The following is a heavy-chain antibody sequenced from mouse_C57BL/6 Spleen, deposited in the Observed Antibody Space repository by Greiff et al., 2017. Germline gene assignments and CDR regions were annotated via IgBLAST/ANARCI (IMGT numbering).Heavy chain of an antibody. CDR1: GFTFSDYG. CDR3: ARKCAFYDMDD. CDR2: ISSGSSTI. J-gene: IGHJ4*01. D-gene: IGHD1-3*01. V-gene: IGHV5-17*01. Sequence: EVMLVESGGGLVKPGGSLKLSCAASGFTFSDYGMHWVRQAPEKGLEWVAYISSGSSTIYYADTVKGRFPISRDNAKNTLFLLMPYLRSEDTATDYCARKCAFYDMDDWGQGTTVTVSS.